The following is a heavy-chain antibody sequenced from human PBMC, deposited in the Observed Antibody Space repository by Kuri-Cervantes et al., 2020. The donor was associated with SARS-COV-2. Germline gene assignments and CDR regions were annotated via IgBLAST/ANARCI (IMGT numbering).Heavy chain of an antibody. CDR3: ARSAPLELLGGEDYFDY. Sequence: LSCTVSGGSISSYYWSWIRQPPGKGLEWIGYIYYSGSTNYNPSLKSRVTISVDTSKNQFSLKLSSVTAADTAVYYCARSAPLELLGGEDYFDYWGQGTLVTVSS. CDR2: IYYSGST. D-gene: IGHD3-10*01. CDR1: GGSISSYY. J-gene: IGHJ4*02. V-gene: IGHV4-59*12.